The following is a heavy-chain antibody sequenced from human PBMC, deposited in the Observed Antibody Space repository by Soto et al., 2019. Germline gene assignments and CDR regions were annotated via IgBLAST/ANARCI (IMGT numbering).Heavy chain of an antibody. CDR3: ARTPRAQMIVLESATRFDY. CDR1: GYTFTTYG. D-gene: IGHD2-15*01. J-gene: IGHJ4*02. V-gene: IGHV1-18*04. CDR2: ISPYNGDT. Sequence: ASVKVSCKASGYTFTTYGFNWVRQAPGQGLEWMGWISPYNGDTNYAQNFQGRVTLTTDTSTSTAYMELRSLTSDDTAVYYCARTPRAQMIVLESATRFDYWGQGTLVTVSS.